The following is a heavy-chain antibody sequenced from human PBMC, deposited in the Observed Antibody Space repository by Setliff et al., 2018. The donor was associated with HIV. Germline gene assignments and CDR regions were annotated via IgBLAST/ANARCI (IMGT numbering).Heavy chain of an antibody. V-gene: IGHV4-39*01. D-gene: IGHD5-12*01. CDR2: INYSGYT. CDR3: ARLFQWMSYSFDI. CDR1: GGPISSDSYY. Sequence: PSETLSLTCTVSGGPISSDSYYWGWIRQSPGKGLEWIASINYSGYTYHNPSLKTRVTISIDTSKSQFSLKLNSVTAADTGVYYCARLFQWMSYSFDIWGQGTVVTVSS. J-gene: IGHJ3*02.